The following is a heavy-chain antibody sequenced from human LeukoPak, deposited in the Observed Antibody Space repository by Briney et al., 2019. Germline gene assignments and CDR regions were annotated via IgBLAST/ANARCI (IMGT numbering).Heavy chain of an antibody. CDR2: IYYRKNT. D-gene: IGHD5-18*01. CDR3: ASPRGFSYGYFDY. CDR1: GGSISSSSAY. V-gene: IGHV4-39*01. J-gene: IGHJ4*02. Sequence: SETLSLTCTVSGGSISSSSAYWGWIRQPPGKGLEWIGSIYYRKNTYYNPSLKSRVTISADTSKNQFSLTLGSVSATDTAVYYCASPRGFSYGYFDYRGQGTLVTVSS.